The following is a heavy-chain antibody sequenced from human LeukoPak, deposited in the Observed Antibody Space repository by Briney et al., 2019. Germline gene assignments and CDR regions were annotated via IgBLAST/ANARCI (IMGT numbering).Heavy chain of an antibody. D-gene: IGHD5-24*01. Sequence: PSQTLSLTCTVSGGSISSGSYYWSWIRQPAGKGLEWIGRTYTSGSTNYNPSLESRVTISVDTSKNQFSLKLGSVTAADTAVYYCGRDGYNAGFDPWGQGTLVTVSS. CDR3: GRDGYNAGFDP. J-gene: IGHJ5*02. V-gene: IGHV4-61*02. CDR1: GGSISSGSYY. CDR2: TYTSGST.